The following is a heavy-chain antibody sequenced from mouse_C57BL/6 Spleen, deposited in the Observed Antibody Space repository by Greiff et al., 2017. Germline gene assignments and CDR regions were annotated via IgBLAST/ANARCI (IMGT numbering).Heavy chain of an antibody. CDR1: GYAFTNYL. V-gene: IGHV1-54*01. J-gene: IGHJ4*01. CDR3: ARWGDYACAMDY. CDR2: INPGSGGT. D-gene: IGHD2-4*01. Sequence: QVQLQQPGAELVRPGTSVKVSCKASGYAFTNYLIEWVKQRPGQGLEWIGVINPGSGGTNYNEKFKGKATLTVDKSSSTAYMQLSSLTSEDSAVYFCARWGDYACAMDYWGQGTSVTVSS.